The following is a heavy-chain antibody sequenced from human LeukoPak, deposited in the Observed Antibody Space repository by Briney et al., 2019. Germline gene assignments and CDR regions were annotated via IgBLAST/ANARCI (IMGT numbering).Heavy chain of an antibody. Sequence: PGGSLRLSCAASGFTFSSYSMNWVRQAPGKGLEWVSYISSSSSTIYYADSVKGRFTISRDNAQNSLYLQMNSLRAEDTAIYYCATSTAAAGTDWGQGTLVTVSS. D-gene: IGHD6-13*01. J-gene: IGHJ4*02. V-gene: IGHV3-48*04. CDR3: ATSTAAAGTD. CDR2: ISSSSSTI. CDR1: GFTFSSYS.